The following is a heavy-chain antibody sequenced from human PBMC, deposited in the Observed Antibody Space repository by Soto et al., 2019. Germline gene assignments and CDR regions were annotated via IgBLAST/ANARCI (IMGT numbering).Heavy chain of an antibody. J-gene: IGHJ6*02. CDR3: AKADLVVGYYYYGMDV. V-gene: IGHV3-23*01. Sequence: GGSLRLSCSASGFTFSSYAMSWVRQAPGKGLEWVSAISGSGGSTYYADSVKGRFTISRDNSKNTLYLQMNSLRAEDTAVYYCAKADLVVGYYYYGMDVLGQGNTGTFS. D-gene: IGHD2-15*01. CDR1: GFTFSSYA. CDR2: ISGSGGST.